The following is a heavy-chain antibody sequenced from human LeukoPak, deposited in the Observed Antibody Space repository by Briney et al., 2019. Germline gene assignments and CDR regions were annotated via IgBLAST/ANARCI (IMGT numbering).Heavy chain of an antibody. J-gene: IGHJ6*02. CDR1: GFTFSSYA. CDR3: ARDFTRYCSSTSCSEYYYGMDV. V-gene: IGHV3-30-3*01. CDR2: ISYDGSNK. Sequence: GTSLRLSCAASGFTFSSYAMHWVRQAPGKGLEWVAVISYDGSNKYYADSVKGRFTISGDNSKNTLYLQMNSLRAEDTAVYYCARDFTRYCSSTSCSEYYYGMDVWGQGTTVTVSS. D-gene: IGHD2-2*01.